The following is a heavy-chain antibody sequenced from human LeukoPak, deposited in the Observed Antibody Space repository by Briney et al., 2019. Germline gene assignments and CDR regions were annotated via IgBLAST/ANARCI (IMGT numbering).Heavy chain of an antibody. CDR2: IKQDGSEK. V-gene: IGHV3-7*01. D-gene: IGHD5-18*01. CDR1: GFTFSSYW. CDR3: AKDHPPRGYSYGFGAFDI. J-gene: IGHJ3*02. Sequence: PGGSLRLSCAASGFTFSSYWMSWVRQAPGKGLEWVANIKQDGSEKYYVDSVKGRFTISRDNAKNSLYLQMNSLRAEDTAVYYCAKDHPPRGYSYGFGAFDIWGQGTMVTVSS.